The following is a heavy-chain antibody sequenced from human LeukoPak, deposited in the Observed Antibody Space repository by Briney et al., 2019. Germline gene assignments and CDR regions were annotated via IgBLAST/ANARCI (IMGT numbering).Heavy chain of an antibody. CDR3: ARGRYYGPGSYFRSYWFDP. D-gene: IGHD3-10*01. J-gene: IGHJ5*02. CDR2: ISAYNGNT. V-gene: IGHV1-18*01. CDR1: GYTFTSYG. Sequence: ASVKVSCKASGYTFTSYGISWVRQAPGQGLEWMGWISAYNGNTNYAQKLQGRVTMTTDTSTSTAYMELRSLRSDDTAVYYCARGRYYGPGSYFRSYWFDPWGQGTLVTVSS.